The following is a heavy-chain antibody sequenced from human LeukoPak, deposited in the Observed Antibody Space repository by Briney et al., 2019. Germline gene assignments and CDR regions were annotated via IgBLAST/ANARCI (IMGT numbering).Heavy chain of an antibody. J-gene: IGHJ4*02. CDR2: VHHSGST. CDR3: ARGPTGTPSY. V-gene: IGHV4-4*02. CDR1: GGSLSSNML. Sequence: SETLSLTCVVSGGSLSSNMLWTWVRQPPGKGLEWIGEVHHSGSTNYNPSLKSRVTISVEKSKNQFSLKMRPVTVADTAVYYCARGPTGTPSYWGQGTLVTVSS. D-gene: IGHD1-1*01.